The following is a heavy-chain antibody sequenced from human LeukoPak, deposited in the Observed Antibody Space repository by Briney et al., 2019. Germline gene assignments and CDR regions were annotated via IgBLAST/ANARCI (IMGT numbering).Heavy chain of an antibody. D-gene: IGHD6-13*01. Sequence: SETLSLTCTVSGGSISSSSYYWGWIRQPPGNGLEWIGSIYYSGSTYYNPSLKSRVTISVDTSKNQFSLKLSSVTAADTAVYYCARGSSFLLWFDPWGQGTLVTVSS. V-gene: IGHV4-39*01. CDR2: IYYSGST. J-gene: IGHJ5*02. CDR3: ARGSSFLLWFDP. CDR1: GGSISSSSYY.